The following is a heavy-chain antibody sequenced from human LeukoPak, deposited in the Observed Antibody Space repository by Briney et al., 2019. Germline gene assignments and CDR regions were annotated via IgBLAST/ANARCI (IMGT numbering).Heavy chain of an antibody. CDR2: ISTASSFT. D-gene: IGHD1-14*01. CDR3: VASPRTVPNTPGPFEY. V-gene: IGHV3-21*01. J-gene: IGHJ4*01. CDR1: GFAFNSYS. Sequence: GGSLRLSCEGAGFAFNSYSMAWVRQAPGKGLEWVSSISTASSFTHYADSVTGRVTLSRDNAKNSLHLQLNSLRAEDTAVYYCVASPRTVPNTPGPFEYWGQGTLVTVSS.